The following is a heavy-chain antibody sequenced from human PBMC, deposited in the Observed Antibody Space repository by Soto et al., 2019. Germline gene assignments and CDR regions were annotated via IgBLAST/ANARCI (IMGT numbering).Heavy chain of an antibody. CDR2: ISGGSSYI. D-gene: IGHD2-2*01. V-gene: IGHV3-21*01. CDR3: ARDSDCHSTSCFFPPHV. CDR1: GFTFSLFS. Sequence: EVQLVESGGGLVKPGESLTLSCAASGFTFSLFSMTWVRQAPGKGLEWASSISGGSSYIYYADSVRGRFTISRDNARNSLYLQMDSLRADDTAVYYCARDSDCHSTSCFFPPHVWGQGTTVTVSS. J-gene: IGHJ6*02.